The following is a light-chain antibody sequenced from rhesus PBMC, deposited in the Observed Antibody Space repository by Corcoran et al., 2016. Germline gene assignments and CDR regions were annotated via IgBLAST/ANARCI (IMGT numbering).Light chain of an antibody. V-gene: IGKV1-22*01. J-gene: IGKJ1*01. CDR2: RAA. CDR3: LRYNRSPRT. Sequence: IQMTQSPSSLSASVGDTVTITCRANQTISSWLAWSQQKPGQAPKLLIYRAATLQVGVPSRFSGNGAGTDFTLAISGLQPEDFATYYCLRYNRSPRTFGQGTKVEVK. CDR1: QTISSW.